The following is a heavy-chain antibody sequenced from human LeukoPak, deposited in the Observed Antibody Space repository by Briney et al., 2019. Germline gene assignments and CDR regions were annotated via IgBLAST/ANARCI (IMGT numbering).Heavy chain of an antibody. D-gene: IGHD1-26*01. CDR3: AKDSGAYSGSTGAFDI. V-gene: IGHV3-43D*03. Sequence: GGSLRLSCAASGFTFDDYAMHWVRQAPGKGLEWVSLISWDGGSTYYADSVKGRFTISRDNSKNSLYLQMNSLRAEDTALYYCAKDSGAYSGSTGAFDIWGQGTMVTVSS. CDR1: GFTFDDYA. CDR2: ISWDGGST. J-gene: IGHJ3*02.